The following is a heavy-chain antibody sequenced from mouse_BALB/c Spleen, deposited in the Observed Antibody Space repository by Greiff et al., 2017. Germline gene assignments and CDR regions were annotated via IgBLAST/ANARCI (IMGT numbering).Heavy chain of an antibody. J-gene: IGHJ2*01. V-gene: IGHV1-63*02. CDR1: GYTFTNYW. D-gene: IGHD2-3*01. CDR3: ARSDGYYDY. CDR2: IYPGGGYT. Sequence: QVQLKESGAELVRPGTSVKISCKASGYTFTNYWLGWVKQRPGHGLEWIGDIYPGGGYTNYNEKFKGKATLTADTSSSTAYMQLSSLTSEDSAVYFCARSDGYYDYWGQGTTLTVSS.